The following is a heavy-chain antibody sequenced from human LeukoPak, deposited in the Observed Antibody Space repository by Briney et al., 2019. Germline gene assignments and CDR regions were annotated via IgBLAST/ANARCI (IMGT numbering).Heavy chain of an antibody. D-gene: IGHD3-16*01. Sequence: GGSLRPSCAASGFTFGSYSMNWVRQAPGNGLEWVSSISSRSTYIYHADSVKGRFPISRDNAKNSLFLQMNSLRAEDTAVYFCAKSTRAVMAMMDVWGKGTTVTISS. CDR2: ISSRSTYI. V-gene: IGHV3-21*01. CDR1: GFTFGSYS. J-gene: IGHJ6*04. CDR3: AKSTRAVMAMMDV.